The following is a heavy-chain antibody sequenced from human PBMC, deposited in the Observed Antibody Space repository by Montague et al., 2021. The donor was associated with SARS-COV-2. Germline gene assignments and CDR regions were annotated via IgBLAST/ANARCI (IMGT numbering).Heavy chain of an antibody. V-gene: IGHV4-39*01. CDR2: IYYSGST. CDR1: GGSISSSSYY. Sequence: SETLSLTCTVSGGSISSSSYYWGWIRQPPRKGLEWIGSIYYSGSTYYNPSLKSRVTISVDTSKSQFSLKLSSVTAADTAVYYCARHRAAAGIWYFDLWGRGTLVTVSS. CDR3: ARHRAAAGIWYFDL. J-gene: IGHJ2*01. D-gene: IGHD6-13*01.